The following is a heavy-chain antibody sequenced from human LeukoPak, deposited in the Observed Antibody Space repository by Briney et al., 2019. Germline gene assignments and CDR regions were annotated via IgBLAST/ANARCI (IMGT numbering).Heavy chain of an antibody. CDR1: GFTFSSYA. V-gene: IGHV3-7*03. CDR2: IKQDGSEM. Sequence: GGSLRLSCAASGFTFSSYAMSWVRQAPGKGLEWVANIKQDGSEMNYVDAVKGRFTISRDNAKSSLYLQMNSLRVEDTAVYYCARDMPFGGYWGQGTLVTVSS. J-gene: IGHJ4*02. D-gene: IGHD3-16*01. CDR3: ARDMPFGGY.